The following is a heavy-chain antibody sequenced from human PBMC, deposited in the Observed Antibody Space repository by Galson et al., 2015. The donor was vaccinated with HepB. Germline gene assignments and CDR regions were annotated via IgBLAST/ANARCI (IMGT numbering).Heavy chain of an antibody. J-gene: IGHJ3*02. V-gene: IGHV4-39*07. Sequence: LSLTCTVSGGSISSSSYYWSWIRQPPGKGLEWIGSIYYSGSTYYNPSLKSQVTISVDTSQNQLSLKLSSVTAADTAVYYCARDRPSGYFSSWSPNEDAFDIWGQGTMVTVSS. CDR2: IYYSGST. D-gene: IGHD6-13*01. CDR3: ARDRPSGYFSSWSPNEDAFDI. CDR1: GGSISSSSYY.